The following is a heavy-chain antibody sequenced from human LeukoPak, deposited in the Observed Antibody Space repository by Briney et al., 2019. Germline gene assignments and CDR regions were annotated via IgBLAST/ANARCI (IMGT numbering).Heavy chain of an antibody. CDR1: GGSISSGDYY. D-gene: IGHD4-17*01. J-gene: IGHJ5*02. V-gene: IGHV4-30-4*01. CDR2: IYYSGST. CDR3: ARGEGGDYPNWFDP. Sequence: SETLSLTCTVSGGSISSGDYYWSWIRQPPGKGLEWIGYIYYSGSTYYNPSLKSRVTISVDTSKNQFSLKLSSVTAADTAVYYCARGEGGDYPNWFDPWGQGTLVTVSS.